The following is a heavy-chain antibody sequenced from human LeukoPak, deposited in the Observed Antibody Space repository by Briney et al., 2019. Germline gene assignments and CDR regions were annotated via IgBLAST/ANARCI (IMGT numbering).Heavy chain of an antibody. D-gene: IGHD4-23*01. V-gene: IGHV4-39*01. CDR2: VSDSGNT. CDR3: ARQGDGGRAYDH. J-gene: IGHJ4*02. CDR1: AGSISSSSYY. Sequence: SETLSLTCPVSAGSISSSSYYWGWIRQPPGKGLEWIGTVSDSGNTYYNPSLRSRVTISEDTSRSQFSLKLTSVTAADTAVYYCARQGDGGRAYDHWGQGTLVSVSS.